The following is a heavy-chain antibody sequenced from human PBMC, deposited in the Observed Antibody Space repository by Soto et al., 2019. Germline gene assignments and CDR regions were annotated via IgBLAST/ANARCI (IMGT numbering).Heavy chain of an antibody. CDR1: GYTFTSYG. Sequence: QVQLVQSGAEVKKPGASVKVSCKASGYTFTSYGISWVRQAPGQGLEWRGWISAYNGNTNYAQKLQGRVTMTTDTSTRTAYMELRSLTADDTAVYYCARGSLRITMVRGVTSGDYWGQGTLVTVSS. CDR3: ARGSLRITMVRGVTSGDY. V-gene: IGHV1-18*01. CDR2: ISAYNGNT. J-gene: IGHJ4*02. D-gene: IGHD3-10*01.